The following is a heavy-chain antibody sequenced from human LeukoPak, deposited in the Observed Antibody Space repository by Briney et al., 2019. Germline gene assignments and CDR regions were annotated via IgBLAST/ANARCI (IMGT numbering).Heavy chain of an antibody. J-gene: IGHJ4*02. V-gene: IGHV3-21*01. D-gene: IGHD5-18*01. CDR1: GFTFSNYN. CDR2: ISRTSNYI. Sequence: GGSLRLSCAASGFTFSNYNMIWVRQTPGKGLEWVSSISRTSNYIYYADSLKGRFTISRDNAKNSLFLQMNSLRAEDTAVYYCTRGPAAMITDWGQGTLVTVSS. CDR3: TRGPAAMITD.